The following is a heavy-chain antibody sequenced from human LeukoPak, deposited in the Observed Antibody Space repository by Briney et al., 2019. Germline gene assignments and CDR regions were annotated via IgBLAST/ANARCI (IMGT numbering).Heavy chain of an antibody. D-gene: IGHD1-26*01. Sequence: GGSLRLSCAASGFTFSSYSMNWVRQAPGKGLEWVSYISSSSSTIYYADSVKGRFTISRDNAKNSLYLQMNSLRAEDTAVYYCARDHIVGAPYEDPAFDIWGQGTMVTVSS. CDR2: ISSSSSTI. CDR3: ARDHIVGAPYEDPAFDI. CDR1: GFTFSSYS. V-gene: IGHV3-48*01. J-gene: IGHJ3*02.